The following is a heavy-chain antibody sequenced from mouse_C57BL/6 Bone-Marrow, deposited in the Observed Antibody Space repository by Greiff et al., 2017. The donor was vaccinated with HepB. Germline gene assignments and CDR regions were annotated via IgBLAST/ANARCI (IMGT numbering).Heavy chain of an antibody. D-gene: IGHD1-2*01. Sequence: EVKLMESGGGLVQPGGSLKLSCAASGFTFSDYYMYWVRQTPEKRLEWVAYISNGGGSTYYPDTVKGRFTISRDNAKNTLYLQMSRLKSEDTAMYYCARLSLLDWYFDVWGTGTTVTVSS. V-gene: IGHV5-12*01. CDR3: ARLSLLDWYFDV. CDR2: ISNGGGST. CDR1: GFTFSDYY. J-gene: IGHJ1*03.